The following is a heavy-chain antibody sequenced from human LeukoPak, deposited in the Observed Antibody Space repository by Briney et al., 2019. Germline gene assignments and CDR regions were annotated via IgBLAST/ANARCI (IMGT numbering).Heavy chain of an antibody. D-gene: IGHD2-15*01. V-gene: IGHV1-2*02. Sequence: ASVKVSCKASGYTFTGYYMHWVRQAPGQGLEWMGWINPNSGGTSYVQKFQGRVTMTRDTSISTAYMELSRLRSDDTAVYYCVRDTISGPSFNFDYWGQGTLVTVSS. J-gene: IGHJ4*02. CDR1: GYTFTGYY. CDR2: INPNSGGT. CDR3: VRDTISGPSFNFDY.